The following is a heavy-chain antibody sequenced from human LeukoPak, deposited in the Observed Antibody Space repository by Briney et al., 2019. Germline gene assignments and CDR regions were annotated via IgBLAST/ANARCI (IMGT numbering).Heavy chain of an antibody. Sequence: SSETLSLTCTVSGGSISSYYWSWIRQPPGKGLEWIGYIYYSGSTNYNPSLKSRVTISVDTSKNQFSLKLSSVTAADTAVYYCARVGGSYTPYYFDYWGQGTLVTVSS. D-gene: IGHD1-26*01. CDR1: GGSISSYY. V-gene: IGHV4-59*01. CDR2: IYYSGST. J-gene: IGHJ4*02. CDR3: ARVGGSYTPYYFDY.